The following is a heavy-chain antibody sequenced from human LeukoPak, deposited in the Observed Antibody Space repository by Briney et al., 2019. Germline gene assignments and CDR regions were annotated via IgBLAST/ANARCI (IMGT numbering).Heavy chain of an antibody. J-gene: IGHJ4*02. CDR1: GFPFSSHG. Sequence: GGSLRLSCAGSGFPFSSHGMNWVRQAPGKGLEWVSGISPGGGPTYYADSVKGRFTISRDDSKNTLYLQMKNLRAEDTAVYYCAKVRDTAMYIDYWGQGTLVTVSS. CDR2: ISPGGGPT. D-gene: IGHD5-18*01. V-gene: IGHV3-23*01. CDR3: AKVRDTAMYIDY.